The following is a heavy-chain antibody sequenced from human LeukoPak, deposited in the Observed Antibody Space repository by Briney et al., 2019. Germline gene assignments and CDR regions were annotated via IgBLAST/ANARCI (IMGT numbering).Heavy chain of an antibody. V-gene: IGHV1-18*01. J-gene: IGHJ5*02. CDR1: GYTFTSYG. CDR3: ARVKLVHGWFDP. D-gene: IGHD1/OR15-1a*01. CDR2: ISAYNGNT. Sequence: ASVKVSCRASGYTFTSYGISWVRQAPGQGLEWMGWISAYNGNTNYAQKLQGRVTMTTDTSTSTAYMELRSLRSDDTAVYYCARVKLVHGWFDPWGQGTLVTVSS.